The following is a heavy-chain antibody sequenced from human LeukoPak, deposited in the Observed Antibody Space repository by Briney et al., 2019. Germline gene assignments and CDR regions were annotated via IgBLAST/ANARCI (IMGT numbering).Heavy chain of an antibody. CDR3: AKDCPLYSSSFPFDY. J-gene: IGHJ4*02. D-gene: IGHD6-6*01. CDR1: GFTVSSNA. Sequence: GGSLRLSCEASGFTVSSNAMSWVRQAPGKGLEWVSLISGTGGSTYYADSVKGRFTISRDNSKNTLYLQMNSLRAEDTAVYYCAKDCPLYSSSFPFDYWGQGTLVTVSS. CDR2: ISGTGGST. V-gene: IGHV3-23*01.